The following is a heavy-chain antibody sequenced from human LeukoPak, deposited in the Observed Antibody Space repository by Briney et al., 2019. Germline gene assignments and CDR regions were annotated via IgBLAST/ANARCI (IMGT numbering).Heavy chain of an antibody. V-gene: IGHV3-30*04. Sequence: EGSLRLSCAASGFTFSSYAMHWVCQAPGKGLEWVAAISYDGGYKYYADSVKGRFIISRDNSKNTLYLQMNSLRAEDTAVYYCARDSSDRRPKWFDPWGQGTLVTVSS. CDR2: ISYDGGYK. J-gene: IGHJ5*02. CDR3: ARDSSDRRPKWFDP. CDR1: GFTFSSYA. D-gene: IGHD3-22*01.